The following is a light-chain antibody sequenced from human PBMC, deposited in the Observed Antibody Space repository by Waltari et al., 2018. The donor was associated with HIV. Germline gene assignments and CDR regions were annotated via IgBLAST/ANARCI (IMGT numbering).Light chain of an antibody. J-gene: IGLJ2*01. CDR2: GVT. CDR1: SSDVCGYNY. CDR3: TSYTSSSTLVV. V-gene: IGLV2-14*01. Sequence: QSALTQPASVSGSLGQSITISCTGTSSDVCGYNYVSWYQHHPGKAPKLMIYGVTNRPSGVSNRFSGCKAGNTASLTISGLQAEDESDYYCTSYTSSSTLVVFGGETNLTVL.